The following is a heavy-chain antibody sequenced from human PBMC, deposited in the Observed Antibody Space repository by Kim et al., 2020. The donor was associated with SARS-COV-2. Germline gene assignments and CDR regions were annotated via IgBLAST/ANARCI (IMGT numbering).Heavy chain of an antibody. CDR1: GGSLSSSSYY. CDR3: ASRQRYSSGWYVAFYY. Sequence: SETLSLTSTVSGGSLSSSSYYWGWIRQPPGKGLEWIGTAYYIGNTYYNPSLKSRVTISVDTSKNQFSLKLGSVTAADTAVYYCASRQRYSSGWYVAFYY. J-gene: IGHJ6*01. D-gene: IGHD6-19*01. CDR2: AYYIGNT. V-gene: IGHV4-39*01.